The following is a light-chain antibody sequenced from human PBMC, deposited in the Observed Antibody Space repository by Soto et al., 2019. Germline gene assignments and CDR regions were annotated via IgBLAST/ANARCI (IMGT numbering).Light chain of an antibody. CDR2: AAS. CDR1: QGINRF. Sequence: DTQLTQSPSFLSASVGGRVTNTCRASQGINRFLAWYQQKPGKAPKLLIYAASTRATGVPARFSGSRSGPEFTLTINSLQSEDFAIYYCQPYNNWPLTFGGGTKVDIK. CDR3: QPYNNWPLT. V-gene: IGKV1-9*01. J-gene: IGKJ4*01.